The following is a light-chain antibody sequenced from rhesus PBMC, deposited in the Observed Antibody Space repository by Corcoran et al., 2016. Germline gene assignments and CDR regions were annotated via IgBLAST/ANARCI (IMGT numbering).Light chain of an antibody. V-gene: IGKV1-22*01. CDR3: QQYSSRPYS. Sequence: DIQMTQSPSSLSASVGDTVTITSRASQGISIWLAWYQQKQGKAPKPLIDKASSLQMGVPSRFSGSGSGTDFNRTISSLQSEDFATYYGQQYSSRPYSFGQGTKVEIK. J-gene: IGKJ2*01. CDR1: QGISIW. CDR2: KAS.